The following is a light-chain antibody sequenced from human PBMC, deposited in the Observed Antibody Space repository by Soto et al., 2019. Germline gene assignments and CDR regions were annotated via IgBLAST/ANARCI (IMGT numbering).Light chain of an antibody. Sequence: DIQITQSPSSLSASVGDRVTITCRASQSISSYLNWYQQKPGKAPKLLIYAASSLQSGVPSRFSGSGSGTDFTLTISSLQPEDFATYYCQQSYSTPPTFGGGTKV. CDR2: AAS. J-gene: IGKJ4*01. CDR3: QQSYSTPPT. CDR1: QSISSY. V-gene: IGKV1-39*01.